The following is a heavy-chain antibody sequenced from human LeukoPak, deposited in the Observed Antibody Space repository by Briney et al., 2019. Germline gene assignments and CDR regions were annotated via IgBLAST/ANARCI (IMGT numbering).Heavy chain of an antibody. V-gene: IGHV4-59*01. Sequence: PSETLSLTCTVSGGSISSYYWSWIRQPPGKGLEWIGYIYYSGSTNYNPSLKSRVTISVDTSKNQFSLKLSSVTAADTAVYYCARLRFLEWRLDYWGQGTLLTVSS. D-gene: IGHD3-3*01. CDR1: GGSISSYY. CDR2: IYYSGST. J-gene: IGHJ4*02. CDR3: ARLRFLEWRLDY.